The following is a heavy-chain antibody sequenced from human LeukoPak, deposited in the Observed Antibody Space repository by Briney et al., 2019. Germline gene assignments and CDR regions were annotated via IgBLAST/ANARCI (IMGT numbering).Heavy chain of an antibody. CDR1: GFTFSTYE. CDR3: ARGPLHVVVPAATWFDP. V-gene: IGHV3-48*03. CDR2: ISSSGSTI. D-gene: IGHD2-2*01. J-gene: IGHJ5*02. Sequence: GVSLRLSCAASGFTFSTYEMNWVRQAPGKGLEWVSYISSSGSTIYYADSVKGRFTISRDNAKNSLYLQMNSLRAEDTAVYYCARGPLHVVVPAATWFDPWGQGILVTVSS.